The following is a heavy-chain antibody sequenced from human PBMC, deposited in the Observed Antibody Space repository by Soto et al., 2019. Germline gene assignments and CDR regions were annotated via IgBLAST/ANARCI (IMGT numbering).Heavy chain of an antibody. CDR3: AREDMITFGGVIVTDAFDI. D-gene: IGHD3-16*02. CDR2: IYTSGST. Sequence: QVQLQESGPGLVKPSETLSLTCTVSGGSISSYYWSWIRQPAGKGLEWIGRIYTSGSTNYNPSLKSRVTMSVATSKNQFSLKLSSVTAADTAVYYCAREDMITFGGVIVTDAFDIWGQGTMVTVSS. V-gene: IGHV4-4*07. CDR1: GGSISSYY. J-gene: IGHJ3*02.